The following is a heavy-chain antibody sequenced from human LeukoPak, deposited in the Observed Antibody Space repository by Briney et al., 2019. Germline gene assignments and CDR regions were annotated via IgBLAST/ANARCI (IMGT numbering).Heavy chain of an antibody. CDR3: ARSYDGSVYYYDANFFDY. CDR1: GGSFSGYY. V-gene: IGHV4-34*01. D-gene: IGHD3-22*01. J-gene: IGHJ4*02. Sequence: PSETLSLTCAVYGGSFSGYYWSWIRQPPGKGLEWIGEINHSGSTYYNPSLKSRVTISVDTSKNQFSLKLSSVTAADTAVYYCARSYDGSVYYYDANFFDYWGQGTLVTVSS. CDR2: INHSGST.